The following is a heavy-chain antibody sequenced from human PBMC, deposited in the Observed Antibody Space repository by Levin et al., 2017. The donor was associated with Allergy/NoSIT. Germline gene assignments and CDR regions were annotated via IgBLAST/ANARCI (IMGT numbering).Heavy chain of an antibody. J-gene: IGHJ6*02. V-gene: IGHV1-8*01. D-gene: IGHD6-6*01. Sequence: GESLKISCKASGYTFTGYDINWVRQAPGQGLEWMGWMHPNSGNRGFAQKFQGRVTMARNTSINTEYMELSSLRFEDTAVYYCARDGLDGLDVWGQGTTVTVS. CDR1: GYTFTGYD. CDR2: MHPNSGNR. CDR3: ARDGLDGLDV.